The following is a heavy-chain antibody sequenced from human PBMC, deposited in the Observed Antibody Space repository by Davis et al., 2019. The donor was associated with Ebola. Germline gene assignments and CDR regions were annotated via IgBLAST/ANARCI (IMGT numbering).Heavy chain of an antibody. CDR3: ASRPGGGGY. Sequence: GGSLRLSCAASGFIFSNYWMSWVRQAPGKGLEWVANIKQDGSEKYYVDSVKGRFTISRDNAKNSLYLQMNSLRAEDTAVYYCASRPGGGGYWGQGTLVTVSS. D-gene: IGHD1-14*01. CDR1: GFIFSNYW. CDR2: IKQDGSEK. J-gene: IGHJ4*02. V-gene: IGHV3-7*01.